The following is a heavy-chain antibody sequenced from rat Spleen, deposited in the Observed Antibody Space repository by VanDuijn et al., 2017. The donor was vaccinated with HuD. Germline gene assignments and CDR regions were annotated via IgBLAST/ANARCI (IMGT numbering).Heavy chain of an antibody. CDR1: GFTFSNYN. CDR2: ISYDGSST. J-gene: IGHJ2*01. CDR3: ARHRNYGGIPFDY. V-gene: IGHV5-7*01. Sequence: EVQLVESGGGLVQPGRSLKLSCAASGFTFSNYNMAWVRQAPKKGLEWVATISYDGSSTYYRDSVKGRFTVSRDNAKSSLYLQLDSLRSEDTATYYCARHRNYGGIPFDYWGQGVMVKVSS. D-gene: IGHD1-11*01.